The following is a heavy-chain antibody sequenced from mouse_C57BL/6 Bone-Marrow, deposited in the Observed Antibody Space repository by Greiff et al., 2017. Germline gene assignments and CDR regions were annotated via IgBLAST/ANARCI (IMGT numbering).Heavy chain of an antibody. CDR1: GFTFSDYG. V-gene: IGHV5-17*01. Sequence: EVKLQESGGGLVKPGGSLKLSCAASGFTFSDYGMHWVRQAPEKGLEWVAYISSGSSTIYYADTVKGRFTISRDNANNTLFLQMTSLRSEDTAMYYCARPYYYAMDYWGQGTSVTVSS. J-gene: IGHJ4*01. CDR3: ARPYYYAMDY. CDR2: ISSGSSTI.